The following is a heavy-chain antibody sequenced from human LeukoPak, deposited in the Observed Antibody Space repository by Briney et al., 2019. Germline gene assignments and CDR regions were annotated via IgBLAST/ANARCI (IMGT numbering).Heavy chain of an antibody. J-gene: IGHJ3*01. D-gene: IGHD3-10*01. Sequence: ASVKVTCQCSGYTFTKYDINWLRQPTGQGLDWMGWMNPKSGNTDYAQKLQGRVTMHRHTSIRTVYMELSSLRSEDAAVYYCATRGSQRPKGAFDLWGQGTMVSVSS. V-gene: IGHV1-8*01. CDR1: GYTFTKYD. CDR3: ATRGSQRPKGAFDL. CDR2: MNPKSGNT.